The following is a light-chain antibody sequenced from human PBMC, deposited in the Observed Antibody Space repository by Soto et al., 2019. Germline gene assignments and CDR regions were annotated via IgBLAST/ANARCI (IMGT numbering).Light chain of an antibody. CDR2: KAS. CDR3: QQYNSFPT. Sequence: DIPMTQSPSTLSASVGDRVTITCRASQSISSWLAWYQQKPGKAPKLLIYKASSLESGVPSRFSGSGSGTEFTLTISSLQPDHLATYYCQQYNSFPTFGQGTKVEIK. V-gene: IGKV1-5*03. J-gene: IGKJ1*01. CDR1: QSISSW.